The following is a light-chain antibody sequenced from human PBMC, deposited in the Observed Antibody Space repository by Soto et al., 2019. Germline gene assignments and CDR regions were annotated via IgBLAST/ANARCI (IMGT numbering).Light chain of an antibody. Sequence: QSVLTQPASVSGSPGQSITISCAGTMRDVGAYNLVSWYQQHPGRAPQLIIYEVRNRPSGISFRFSGSKSGNTASLTISGLQAEDDADYYCSSYASESSLIFGAGTKLAFL. CDR1: MRDVGAYNL. CDR3: SSYASESSLI. CDR2: EVR. J-gene: IGLJ2*01. V-gene: IGLV2-14*01.